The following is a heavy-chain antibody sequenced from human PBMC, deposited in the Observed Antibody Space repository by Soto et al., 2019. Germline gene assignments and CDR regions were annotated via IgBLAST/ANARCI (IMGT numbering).Heavy chain of an antibody. CDR1: SDSINRFS. CDR3: AREALGDFSGIFDY. V-gene: IGHV4-4*07. D-gene: IGHD2-21*02. J-gene: IGHJ4*02. Sequence: SETLSLTCTVSSDSINRFSWSWIRQAAGKGLEWIGRVYVNADTKYAPSLRSRLNISVDTSKNQFSLRLTSVTAADTAVYICAREALGDFSGIFDYWGRGTPVTVPQ. CDR2: VYVNADT.